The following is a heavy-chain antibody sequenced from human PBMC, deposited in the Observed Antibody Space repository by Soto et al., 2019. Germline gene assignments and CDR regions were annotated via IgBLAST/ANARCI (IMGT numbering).Heavy chain of an antibody. V-gene: IGHV1-69*13. D-gene: IGHD6-6*01. J-gene: IGHJ6*02. CDR2: IIPIFGTA. CDR3: ADSSSYYYYGMDV. CDR1: GGTFSSYA. Sequence: VASVKVSCKASGGTFSSYAISWVRQAPGQGLEWMGGIIPIFGTANYAQKFQGRVTITADESTSTAYMELSSLRSEDTAVYYCADSSSYYYYGMDVWGQGTTVTV.